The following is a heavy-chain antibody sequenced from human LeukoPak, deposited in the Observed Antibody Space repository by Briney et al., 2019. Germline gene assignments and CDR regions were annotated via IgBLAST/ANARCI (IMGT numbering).Heavy chain of an antibody. CDR1: GFTFDDYA. CDR2: ISGDGGST. CDR3: AKDRTGTINWFDP. D-gene: IGHD1-7*01. V-gene: IGHV3-43*02. Sequence: GGALRLSCAASGFTFDDYAMHWVRQAPGKGLEGVSHISGDGGSTYYADSVKGRFTISRDNSKNSLYLQMNSLRTEDTALYYCAKDRTGTINWFDPWGQGTLVTVSS. J-gene: IGHJ5*02.